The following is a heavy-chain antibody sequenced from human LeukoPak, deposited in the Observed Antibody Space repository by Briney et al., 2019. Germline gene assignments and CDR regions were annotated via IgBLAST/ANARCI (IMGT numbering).Heavy chain of an antibody. D-gene: IGHD6-13*01. V-gene: IGHV4-34*01. CDR2: INHSGST. Sequence: SETLSLTCAVYGGSFSGYYWSWIRQPPGKGLEWIGEINHSGSTNYNPPLKSRVTISVDTSKNQFSLKLSSVTAADTAVYYCARGRWSVAAGTLDYWGQGTLVTVSS. CDR1: GGSFSGYY. CDR3: ARGRWSVAAGTLDY. J-gene: IGHJ4*02.